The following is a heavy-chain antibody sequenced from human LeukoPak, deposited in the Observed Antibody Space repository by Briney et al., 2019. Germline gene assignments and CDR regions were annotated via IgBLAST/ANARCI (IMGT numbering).Heavy chain of an antibody. CDR1: GGTFSSYA. D-gene: IGHD4-11*01. CDR3: ARDKDDYSNNGPPSGMDV. J-gene: IGHJ6*02. CDR2: IIPIFGIA. V-gene: IGHV1-69*04. Sequence: SVKVSCKASGGTFSSYAISWVRQAPGQGLEWMGRIIPIFGIANYAQKFQGRVTITADKSTSTAYMELSSLRSEDTAVYYCARDKDDYSNNGPPSGMDVWGQGTTVTVSS.